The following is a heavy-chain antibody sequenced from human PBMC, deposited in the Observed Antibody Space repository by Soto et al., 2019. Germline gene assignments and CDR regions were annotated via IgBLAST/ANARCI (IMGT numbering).Heavy chain of an antibody. V-gene: IGHV3-48*02. CDR2: IGTSGTPV. J-gene: IGHJ4*02. D-gene: IGHD6-19*01. Sequence: EVQLEESGGALVQPGGSLRLPFAASGFTFKTYNMNWVRQAPGKGLEWVSYIGTSGTPVYYADSVKGRFTISRDNAKNSLFLQMHSLRDEDTALYFCARDPSPDSSGWYYFDYWGQGTLVTVSS. CDR3: ARDPSPDSSGWYYFDY. CDR1: GFTFKTYN.